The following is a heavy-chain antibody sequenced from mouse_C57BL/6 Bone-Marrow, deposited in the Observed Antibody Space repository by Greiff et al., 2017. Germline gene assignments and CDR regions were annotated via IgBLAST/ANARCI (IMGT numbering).Heavy chain of an antibody. D-gene: IGHD2-5*01. CDR2: IYPGSGST. Sequence: VQLQQPGAELVKPGASVKMSCKASGYTFTSYWITWVNQRPGQGLEWIGDIYPGSGSTNYNEKFKSKGTLTVDTSSRTTYMQLSSLTSEASAASDCARPYYNNYWYFDVWGTGTTVTVSS. V-gene: IGHV1-55*01. CDR1: GYTFTSYW. J-gene: IGHJ1*03. CDR3: ARPYYNNYWYFDV.